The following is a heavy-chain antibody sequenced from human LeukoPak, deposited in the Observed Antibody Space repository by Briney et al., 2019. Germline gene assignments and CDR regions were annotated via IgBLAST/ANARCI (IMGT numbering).Heavy chain of an antibody. Sequence: KPSETLSLTCTVSGGSISSYYWSWIRQPAGKGLEWIGRIYTSGSTNYNPSLKSRVTMSVDTSKNQFSLKLSSVTAADTAVYYCAREMYCSSTSCSNWFDPWGQGTLVTVSS. V-gene: IGHV4-4*07. D-gene: IGHD2-2*01. CDR2: IYTSGST. J-gene: IGHJ5*02. CDR3: AREMYCSSTSCSNWFDP. CDR1: GGSISSYY.